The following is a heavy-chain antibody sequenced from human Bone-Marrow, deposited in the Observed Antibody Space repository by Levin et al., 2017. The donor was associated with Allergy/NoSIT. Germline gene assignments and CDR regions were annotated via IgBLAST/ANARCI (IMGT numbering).Heavy chain of an antibody. CDR1: GYTFTGYY. CDR3: ARAGRFYYDSSGYEYFQH. D-gene: IGHD3-22*01. J-gene: IGHJ1*01. V-gene: IGHV1-2*06. CDR2: INPNSGGT. Sequence: ASVKVSCKASGYTFTGYYMHWVRQAPGQGLEWMGRINPNSGGTNYAQKFQGRVTMTRDTSISTAYMELSRLRSDDTAVYYCARAGRFYYDSSGYEYFQHWGQGTLVTVSS.